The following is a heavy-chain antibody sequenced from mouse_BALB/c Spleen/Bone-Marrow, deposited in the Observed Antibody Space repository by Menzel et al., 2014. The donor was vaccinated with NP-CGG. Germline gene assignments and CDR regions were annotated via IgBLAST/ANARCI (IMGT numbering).Heavy chain of an antibody. D-gene: IGHD3-1*01. CDR3: ARKLGLRESPFAY. V-gene: IGHV1-18*01. CDR1: GYTFTEYT. J-gene: IGHJ3*01. CDR2: INPNNGGT. Sequence: VQLKESGPELVKPGDSVKISCKTSGYTFTEYTMHWVKQSHGKSLEWIGGINPNNGGTSYNQKFKGKATLTVDKSSSTAYMELRSLTSEDSAVYYCARKLGLRESPFAYWGQGTLVTVSA.